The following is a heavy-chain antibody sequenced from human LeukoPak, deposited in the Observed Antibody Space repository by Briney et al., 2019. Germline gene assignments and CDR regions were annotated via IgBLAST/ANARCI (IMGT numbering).Heavy chain of an antibody. D-gene: IGHD3-9*01. J-gene: IGHJ4*02. CDR2: ISAYNGNT. V-gene: IGHV1-18*01. Sequence: ASVKVSCKASGYTLTSYGISWVRQAPGQGLEWMGWISAYNGNTNYAQKLQGRVTMTTDTSTSTAYMELRSLRSDDTAVYYCARADILTGFPRGDYWGQGTLVTVSS. CDR3: ARADILTGFPRGDY. CDR1: GYTLTSYG.